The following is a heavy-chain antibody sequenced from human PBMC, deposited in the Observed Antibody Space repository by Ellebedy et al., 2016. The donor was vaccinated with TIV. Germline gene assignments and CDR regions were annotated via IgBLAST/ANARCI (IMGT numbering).Heavy chain of an antibody. J-gene: IGHJ3*02. D-gene: IGHD3-16*01. Sequence: GESLKISCASSGFTVSNNAMSWVRQAPGKGMEWVSAIRDSGDSTYYADSLKGRFSITRDNSKNTLYLHMASLRVDDTSIYYCTKDPCGVGPAFDIWGPGTMVTVSS. V-gene: IGHV3-23*01. CDR3: TKDPCGVGPAFDI. CDR2: IRDSGDST. CDR1: GFTVSNNA.